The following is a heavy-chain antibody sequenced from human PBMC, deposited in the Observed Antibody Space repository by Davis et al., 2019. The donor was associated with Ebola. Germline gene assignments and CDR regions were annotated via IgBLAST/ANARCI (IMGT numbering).Heavy chain of an antibody. Sequence: SETLSLTCTVSGDSMSPYYWSWIRQSPGKGLEWIGHIYHSGSTNYNPSLKSRVTISVDTSKNQFSLKLSSVTAADTAVYYCARDSVLGYGMDVWGQGTTVTVSS. V-gene: IGHV4-59*01. D-gene: IGHD5/OR15-5a*01. J-gene: IGHJ6*02. CDR2: IYHSGST. CDR1: GDSMSPYY. CDR3: ARDSVLGYGMDV.